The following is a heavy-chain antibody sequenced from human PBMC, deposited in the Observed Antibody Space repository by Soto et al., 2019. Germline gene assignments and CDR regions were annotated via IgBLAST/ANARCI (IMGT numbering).Heavy chain of an antibody. V-gene: IGHV5-51*01. Sequence: GESLKISCKGSGYSFTNYWIGWVRQMPGKGLEWMGIIYPGDSDTRYSPSFQGQVTISADKSISTAYLQWSSLKASDTAMYYCARHIGYYDSSGYYDFWGQGDLVTVSS. D-gene: IGHD3-22*01. CDR1: GYSFTNYW. CDR2: IYPGDSDT. J-gene: IGHJ4*02. CDR3: ARHIGYYDSSGYYDF.